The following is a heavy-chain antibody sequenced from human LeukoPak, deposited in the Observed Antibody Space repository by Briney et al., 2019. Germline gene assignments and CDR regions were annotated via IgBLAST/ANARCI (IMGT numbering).Heavy chain of an antibody. CDR1: GFTFSNYW. D-gene: IGHD3-3*01. J-gene: IGHJ6*02. V-gene: IGHV3-74*03. CDR2: IDNAGSIT. CDR3: AKSMIRTPVLRFLEWPTYYYYYGMDV. Sequence: GGSLRLSCAASGFTFSNYWIHWVRQAPGKGLVWVSRIDNAGSITTYADSVKGRFTISRDNSKNTLYLQMNSLRAEDTAVYYCAKSMIRTPVLRFLEWPTYYYYYGMDVWGQGTTVTVSS.